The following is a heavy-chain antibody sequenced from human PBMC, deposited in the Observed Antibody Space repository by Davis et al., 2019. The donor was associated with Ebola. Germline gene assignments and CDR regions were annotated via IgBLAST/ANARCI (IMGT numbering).Heavy chain of an antibody. CDR1: GFTFSNYW. J-gene: IGHJ4*02. CDR3: TKDFDYENGY. CDR2: INSDETVT. D-gene: IGHD3-9*01. Sequence: HTGGSLRLSCAASGFTFSNYWMHWVRQAPGKGLVWVSRINSDETVTRYADSVKGRFTISRDNAKNTLYLQMNSLRAEDTAVYYCTKDFDYENGYWGQGTLVTVSS. V-gene: IGHV3-74*01.